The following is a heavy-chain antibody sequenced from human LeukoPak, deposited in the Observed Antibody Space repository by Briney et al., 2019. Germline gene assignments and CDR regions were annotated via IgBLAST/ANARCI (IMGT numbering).Heavy chain of an antibody. J-gene: IGHJ4*02. CDR3: ARDLGYCSGGSCFSIGY. V-gene: IGHV4-59*01. CDR1: GFTFSSSA. D-gene: IGHD2-15*01. Sequence: GSLRLSCAASGFTFSSSAMSWIRQPPGKGLEWIGYIYYSGSTNYNPSLKSRVTISVDTSKNQFSLKLSSVTAADTAVYYCARDLGYCSGGSCFSIGYWGQGTLVTVSS. CDR2: IYYSGST.